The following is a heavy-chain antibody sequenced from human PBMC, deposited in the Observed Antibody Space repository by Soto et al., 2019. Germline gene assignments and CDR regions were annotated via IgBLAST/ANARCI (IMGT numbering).Heavy chain of an antibody. CDR1: GFTFSSYS. D-gene: IGHD3-22*01. Sequence: GGSLRLSCAASGFTFSSYSMNWVRQAPGKGLEWVSSISSSSFSINYADSVKGRFSISRDNAQNSLHLQMNNLRAEDTAVYYCASVVVITTSSDYWGQGTLVTVSS. CDR3: ASVVVITTSSDY. CDR2: ISSSSFSI. J-gene: IGHJ4*02. V-gene: IGHV3-21*04.